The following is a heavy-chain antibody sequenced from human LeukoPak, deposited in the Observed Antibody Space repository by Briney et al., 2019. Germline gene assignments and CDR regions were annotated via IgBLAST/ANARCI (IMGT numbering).Heavy chain of an antibody. CDR1: GGSISSSSYY. CDR2: ISYSGNT. Sequence: PSETLSLTCTVSGGSISSSSYYWGWIRQPPGQGLEWIGRISYSGNTYYSPSLKSRVTMSVDTSKNHFSLRLTSVTAADTAVYYCARLTHSYYSDTSGYYPYYYVDVWGKGTTVTVTS. J-gene: IGHJ6*03. D-gene: IGHD3-22*01. CDR3: ARLTHSYYSDTSGYYPYYYVDV. V-gene: IGHV4-39*02.